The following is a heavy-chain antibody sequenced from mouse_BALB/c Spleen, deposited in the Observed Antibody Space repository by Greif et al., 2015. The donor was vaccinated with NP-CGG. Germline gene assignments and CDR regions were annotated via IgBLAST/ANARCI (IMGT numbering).Heavy chain of an antibody. CDR3: ARQYYGSSYGY. Sequence: EVKLVESGGGLVKPGGSLKLSCAASGFAFSSYDMSWVRQTPEKRLEWVAYISSGGGSTYYPDTVKGRFTISRDNAKNTLYLQMSSLKSEDTAMYYCARQYYGSSYGYWGQGTTLTVSS. D-gene: IGHD1-1*01. V-gene: IGHV5-12-1*01. CDR2: ISSGGGST. CDR1: GFAFSSYD. J-gene: IGHJ2*01.